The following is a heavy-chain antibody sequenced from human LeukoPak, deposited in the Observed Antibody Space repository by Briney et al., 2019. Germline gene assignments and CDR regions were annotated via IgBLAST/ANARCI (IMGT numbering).Heavy chain of an antibody. Sequence: SETLSLTCSVSGDSIRSGSFHWNWIRQPAGKGLEWIGRIYITGSTDYNPSLKSQVTMSVDTSNNPFSLKLTSVTAADTAVYYCAKSWGYAANSLHIQHWGQGARVIVSA. V-gene: IGHV4-61*02. CDR1: GDSIRSGSFH. J-gene: IGHJ1*01. CDR3: AKSWGYAANSLHIQH. CDR2: IYITGST. D-gene: IGHD4-23*01.